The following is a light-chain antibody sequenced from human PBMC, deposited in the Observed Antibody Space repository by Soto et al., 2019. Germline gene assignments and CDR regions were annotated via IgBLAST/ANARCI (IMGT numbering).Light chain of an antibody. V-gene: IGKV3-15*01. CDR1: QTISND. CDR3: QQNYKWPSVT. CDR2: GAS. J-gene: IGKJ4*01. Sequence: EVVMTQSPATVSVSPGEGVTLSCRASQTISNDLAWYQQKPGQAPRLLIYGASTRATGVPARFSGGGSGTEFTLTISSLQSEDFAFYDCQQNYKWPSVTFGGGTKVESK.